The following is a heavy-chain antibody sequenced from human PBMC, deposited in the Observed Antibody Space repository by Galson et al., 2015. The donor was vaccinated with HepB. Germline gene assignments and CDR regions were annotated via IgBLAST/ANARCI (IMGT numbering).Heavy chain of an antibody. CDR1: GFTFSRYA. D-gene: IGHD1-26*01. CDR3: AKGYWEIDY. Sequence: SLRLSCAASGFTFSRYAMSWVRQAPGKGLEWVSVISDTGGSTYYADSVKGRFTISRDNSKNTLYLQMNSLRAEDTAVYYCAKGYWEIDYWGQGTLVTVSS. V-gene: IGHV3-23*01. J-gene: IGHJ4*02. CDR2: ISDTGGST.